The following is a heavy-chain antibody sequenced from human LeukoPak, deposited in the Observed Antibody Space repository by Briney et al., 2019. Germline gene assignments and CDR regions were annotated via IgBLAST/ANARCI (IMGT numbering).Heavy chain of an antibody. CDR3: ARDSGASGGDY. V-gene: IGHV4-39*07. CDR2: IYYSGST. Sequence: PSETLSLTCTVSGGSISSSSYYWGWIRQPPGKGLEWIGSIYYSGSTYYNPALKSRVTISVDTSKNQFSLKLSSVTAADTAVYYCARDSGASGGDYWGQGTLVTVSS. D-gene: IGHD3-10*01. J-gene: IGHJ4*02. CDR1: GGSISSSSYY.